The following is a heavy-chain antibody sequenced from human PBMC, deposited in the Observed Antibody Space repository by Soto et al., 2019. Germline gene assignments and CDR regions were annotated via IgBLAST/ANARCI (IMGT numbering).Heavy chain of an antibody. CDR3: ARVKWSGHLTSDL. V-gene: IGHV3-48*02. CDR1: GFTFSSNS. J-gene: IGHJ5*02. Sequence: EVQVVESGGGLVQPGGSLRLSCAASGFTFSSNSMNWVRQAPGKGLEWISYIRSSSSTIYADSVEGRFTISRDKAKNSLYLQMNSLRDEDTAVYFCARVKWSGHLTSDLWGQGTLVTVSS. CDR2: IRSSSSTI. D-gene: IGHD3-3*01.